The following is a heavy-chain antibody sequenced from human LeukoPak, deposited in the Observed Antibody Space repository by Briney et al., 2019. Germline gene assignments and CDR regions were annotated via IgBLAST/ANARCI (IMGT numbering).Heavy chain of an antibody. CDR2: ISSSGTII. V-gene: IGHV3-11*04. CDR3: ARDIGDYDAYDYGDGWFDP. D-gene: IGHD4-17*01. CDR1: GFSFSDYY. Sequence: PGGSLRLSCAASGFSFSDYYMTWIRQAPGKGLEWLSFISSSGTIIYYADSVKGRFTISGDNAKNSLYLQLNSLRVEDTAVYYCARDIGDYDAYDYGDGWFDPWGQGTLVTVSS. J-gene: IGHJ5*02.